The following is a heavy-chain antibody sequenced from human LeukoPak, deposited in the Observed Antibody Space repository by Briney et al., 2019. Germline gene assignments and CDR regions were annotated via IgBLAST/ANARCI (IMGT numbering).Heavy chain of an antibody. Sequence: GGSLRLSCAASGITFSSYSMNWVRQAPGKGLEWVSSISTSSSYIYYADSVKGRFTISRDNAKNSLYLQMNSLRAEDTAVYYCARDMGRYGGNSFDYWGQGTLVTVSS. D-gene: IGHD4-23*01. J-gene: IGHJ4*02. CDR2: ISTSSSYI. CDR1: GITFSSYS. V-gene: IGHV3-21*01. CDR3: ARDMGRYGGNSFDY.